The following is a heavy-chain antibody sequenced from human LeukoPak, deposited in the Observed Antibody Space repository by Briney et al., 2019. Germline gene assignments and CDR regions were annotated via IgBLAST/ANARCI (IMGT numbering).Heavy chain of an antibody. CDR3: ARGSRYYFDY. Sequence: TLPHPYTLSGLPLHRNSHHWLGLRAPPGKALEWIGRIYTSGSTNYNPSLKSRVTISVDTSKNQFSLKLSSVTAADTAVYYCARGSRYYFDYWGQGTLVTVSS. CDR2: IYTSGST. CDR1: GLPLHRNSHH. J-gene: IGHJ4*02. V-gene: IGHV4-61*02.